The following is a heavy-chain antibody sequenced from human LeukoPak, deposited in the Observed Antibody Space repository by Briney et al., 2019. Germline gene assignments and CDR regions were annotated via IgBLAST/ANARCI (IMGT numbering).Heavy chain of an antibody. CDR1: GFTVSSNY. V-gene: IGHV3-66*01. J-gene: IGHJ4*02. Sequence: PGGSLRLSCAASGFTVSSNYMSWVRRAPGKGLEWVSVIYSGGSTYYADSVKGRFTISRDNSKNTLYLQMNSLRAEDTAVYYCARDLSDIVVVVAASPFDYWGQGTLVTVSS. CDR3: ARDLSDIVVVVAASPFDY. D-gene: IGHD2-15*01. CDR2: IYSGGST.